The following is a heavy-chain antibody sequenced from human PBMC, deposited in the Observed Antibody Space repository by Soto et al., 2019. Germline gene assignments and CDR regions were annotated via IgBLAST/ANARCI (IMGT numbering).Heavy chain of an antibody. J-gene: IGHJ6*02. Sequence: SVKVSCKASGFPLSNSAVQWVRQARGQRLEWIGRIAVGTGNTDYAQKFQERVTITRDMSTRTAYMELSSLRSEDTAVYYCATNTPGTGWFKGYQYYGMHLWGQANTVTVSS. V-gene: IGHV1-58*01. CDR3: ATNTPGTGWFKGYQYYGMHL. D-gene: IGHD3-9*01. CDR1: GFPLSNSA. CDR2: IAVGTGNT.